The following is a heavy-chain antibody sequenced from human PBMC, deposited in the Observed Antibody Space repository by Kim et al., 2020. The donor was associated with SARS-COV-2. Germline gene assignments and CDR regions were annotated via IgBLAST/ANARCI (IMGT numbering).Heavy chain of an antibody. Sequence: GGSLRLSCAASGFTFSSCGMNWVRQAPGKGLEWVSGITSNGGGTSYVDSVKGRFTISRDNSRNMLYLQMSSLSAEDTAFYYCVTNFFKSEFGWGQGTLVTVSS. D-gene: IGHD3-16*01. CDR3: VTNFFKSEFG. CDR1: GFTFSSCG. J-gene: IGHJ4*02. V-gene: IGHV3-23*01. CDR2: ITSNGGGT.